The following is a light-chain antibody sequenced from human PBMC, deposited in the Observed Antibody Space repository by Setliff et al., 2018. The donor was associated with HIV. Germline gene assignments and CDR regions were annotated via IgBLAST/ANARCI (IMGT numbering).Light chain of an antibody. CDR3: SSYRSTSALVV. CDR2: DVS. J-gene: IGLJ2*01. V-gene: IGLV2-14*03. CDR1: NSDVGGFDY. Sequence: QSALRQPASMSGSPGQSITISCSGSNSDVGGFDYVAWYQQNAGQAPKLMIYDVSNRPSGVSDRFYASKSGNTASLTISGLQTEDEADYYCSSYRSTSALVVFGGGTKSPS.